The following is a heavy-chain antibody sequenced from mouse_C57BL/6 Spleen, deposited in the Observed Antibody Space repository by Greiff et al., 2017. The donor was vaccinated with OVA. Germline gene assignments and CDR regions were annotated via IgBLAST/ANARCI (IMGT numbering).Heavy chain of an antibody. D-gene: IGHD1-1*01. CDR2: ISSGSSTI. V-gene: IGHV5-17*01. Sequence: EVQLVESGGGLVKPGGSLKLSCAASGFTFSDYGMHWVRQAPEKGLEWVAYISSGSSTIYYADTVEGRFTISRDNAKNTLFLQMTSLRSEDTAMYYCASHYYGSSPGWFAYWGQGTLVTVSA. J-gene: IGHJ3*01. CDR3: ASHYYGSSPGWFAY. CDR1: GFTFSDYG.